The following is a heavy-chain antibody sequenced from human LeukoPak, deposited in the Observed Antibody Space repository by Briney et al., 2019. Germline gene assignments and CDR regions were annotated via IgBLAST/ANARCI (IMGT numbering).Heavy chain of an antibody. V-gene: IGHV3-66*01. Sequence: TGGSLRLSCAASGFTVSSSYMSWVRQAPGKGLEWVSVIYSGGSTYYADSVKGRFTTSRDNSNNTLYLQMNSLRAEDTAVYYCARGPGSYMWGQGTMVTVSS. J-gene: IGHJ3*02. D-gene: IGHD1-26*01. CDR2: IYSGGST. CDR3: ARGPGSYM. CDR1: GFTVSSSY.